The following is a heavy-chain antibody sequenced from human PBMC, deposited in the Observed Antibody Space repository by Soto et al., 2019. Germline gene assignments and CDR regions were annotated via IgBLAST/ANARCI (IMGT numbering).Heavy chain of an antibody. Sequence: EVQLLESGGGLVQPGGSLRLTCAASGFTFSSYGISWIRLSPGKGLEWVSVISGGGDTTYYTPSVKGRFTISRDDFRNTLYIQMNSLRTEDTDIYYCAKLRDFVVLPAGILDYWGPGTLVTVSS. J-gene: IGHJ4*02. CDR2: ISGGGDTT. D-gene: IGHD2-8*01. CDR3: AKLRDFVVLPAGILDY. V-gene: IGHV3-23*01. CDR1: GFTFSSYG.